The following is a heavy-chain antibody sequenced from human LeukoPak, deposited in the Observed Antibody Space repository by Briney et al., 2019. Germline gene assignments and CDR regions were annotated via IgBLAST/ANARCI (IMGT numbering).Heavy chain of an antibody. CDR2: ISGSGGST. CDR1: GFTFSSYS. V-gene: IGHV3-23*01. CDR3: ARGYGDYSVGYWFDP. Sequence: GGSLRLSCAASGFTFSSYSMNWVRQAPGKGLEWVPAISGSGGSTYYADSVKGRFTISRDNSKNTLYLQMNSLRAEDTAVYYCARGYGDYSVGYWFDPWGQGTLVTVSS. J-gene: IGHJ5*02. D-gene: IGHD4-17*01.